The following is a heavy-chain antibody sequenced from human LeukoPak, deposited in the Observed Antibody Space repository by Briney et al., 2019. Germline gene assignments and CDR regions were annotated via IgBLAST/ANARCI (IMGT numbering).Heavy chain of an antibody. CDR3: AKRPIVVARGDDAFDI. Sequence: GESLKISCQGSGYNFPIYWIGWVRQMPGQGLEWMGIIYPDDSETIYGPSFQGQVTISADKSINTAYLEWSSLKASDTAMYYCAKRPIVVARGDDAFDIWGKGTTVTVSS. J-gene: IGHJ3*02. V-gene: IGHV5-51*01. CDR1: GYNFPIYW. D-gene: IGHD2-2*01. CDR2: IYPDDSET.